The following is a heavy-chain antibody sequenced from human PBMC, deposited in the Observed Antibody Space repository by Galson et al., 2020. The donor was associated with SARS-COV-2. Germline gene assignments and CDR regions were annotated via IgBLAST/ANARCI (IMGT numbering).Heavy chain of an antibody. CDR2: IIPISGTA. Sequence: SVKVSCKASGGTFSSYAISWVRQAPGQGLEWMGGIIPISGTANYAQKFQGRVTITADESTSTAYMELSSLRSEDTAVYYCASTRAGIAAAFEGNYYGMDVWGQGTTVTVSS. CDR3: ASTRAGIAAAFEGNYYGMDV. J-gene: IGHJ6*02. CDR1: GGTFSSYA. V-gene: IGHV1-69*13. D-gene: IGHD6-13*01.